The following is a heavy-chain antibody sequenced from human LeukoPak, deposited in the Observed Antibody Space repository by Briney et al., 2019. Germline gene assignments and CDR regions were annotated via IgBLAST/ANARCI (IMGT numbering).Heavy chain of an antibody. Sequence: PSGTLSLTCAVSGGSISSSNWWSWVRQPPGKGLEWIGEIYHSGSTNYNPSLKSRVTISVDTSKNQFSLKLSSVTAADTAVYYCARHSYDYVWGSYPNWFDPWGQGTLVTVSS. V-gene: IGHV4-4*02. CDR1: GGSISSSNW. CDR3: ARHSYDYVWGSYPNWFDP. CDR2: IYHSGST. D-gene: IGHD3-16*02. J-gene: IGHJ5*02.